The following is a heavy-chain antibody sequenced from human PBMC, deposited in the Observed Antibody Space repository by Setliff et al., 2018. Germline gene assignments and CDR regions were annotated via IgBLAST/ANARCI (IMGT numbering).Heavy chain of an antibody. V-gene: IGHV4-59*05. CDR2: VYDSGTT. J-gene: IGHJ4*02. Sequence: SETLSLTCSVSGGAVSGDYWTWIRQPPGKGLEWIGTVYDSGTTYYNPSLKSRVTIFVDTSKNQFSLNLNSVTAADTGVYYCASCRYQVPYDYWGQGALVTVSS. CDR1: GGAVSGDY. CDR3: ASCRYQVPYDY. D-gene: IGHD2-2*01.